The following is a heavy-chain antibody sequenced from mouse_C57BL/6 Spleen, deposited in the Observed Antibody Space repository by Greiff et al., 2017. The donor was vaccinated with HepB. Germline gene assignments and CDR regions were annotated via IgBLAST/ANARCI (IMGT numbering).Heavy chain of an antibody. CDR2: INPSSGYT. D-gene: IGHD2-3*01. V-gene: IGHV1-7*01. CDR1: GYTFTSYW. CDR3: ARDDGYYGGLFDC. J-gene: IGHJ2*01. Sequence: QVQLQQSGAELAKPGASVKLSCKASGYTFTSYWMHWVKQRPGQGLEWIGYINPSSGYTKYNQKFKNKATWTADKSSSTAYMPLSSLTYEDSAVYYCARDDGYYGGLFDCWGQGTTLTVSS.